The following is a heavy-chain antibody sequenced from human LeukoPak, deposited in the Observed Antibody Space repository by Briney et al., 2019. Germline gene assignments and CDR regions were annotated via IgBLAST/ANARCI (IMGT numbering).Heavy chain of an antibody. CDR2: IKQDGSEK. CDR3: AREQYYYDSSGYYYAFDY. V-gene: IGHV3-7*01. CDR1: GFTFSSYW. Sequence: GGSLRLSCAASGFTFSSYWMSWVRQAPGKGLEWVANIKQDGSEKYYVESVKGRFNISRDNAKNSLYLQMNSLRAEDTAVYYCAREQYYYDSSGYYYAFDYWGQGTLVTVSS. J-gene: IGHJ4*02. D-gene: IGHD3-22*01.